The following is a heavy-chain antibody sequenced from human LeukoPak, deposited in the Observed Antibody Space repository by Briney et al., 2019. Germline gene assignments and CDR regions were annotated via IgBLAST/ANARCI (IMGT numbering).Heavy chain of an antibody. CDR3: AKDLSPGPD. J-gene: IGHJ4*02. Sequence: PGGSLRLSCAASGFNFSTYSMNWVRQAPGKGLKWVSAITGNGLTTYYADSVKGRFTISRDNSKNTLYLQMNSLRAEDTAVYYCAKDLSPGPDWGQGILVTVSS. CDR2: ITGNGLTT. V-gene: IGHV3-23*01. CDR1: GFNFSTYS.